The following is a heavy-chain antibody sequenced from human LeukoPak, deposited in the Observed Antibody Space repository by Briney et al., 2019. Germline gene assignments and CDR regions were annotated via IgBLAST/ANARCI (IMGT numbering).Heavy chain of an antibody. Sequence: ASVEVSCKASGYTFTSYAMHWVRQAPGQRLEWMGWINAGNGNTKYSQEFQGRVTITRDTFASTAYMELSSLRSEDMAVYYCARGGGKSGSYYTFGYWGQGTLVTVSS. V-gene: IGHV1-3*03. D-gene: IGHD1-26*01. J-gene: IGHJ4*02. CDR1: GYTFTSYA. CDR3: ARGGGKSGSYYTFGY. CDR2: INAGNGNT.